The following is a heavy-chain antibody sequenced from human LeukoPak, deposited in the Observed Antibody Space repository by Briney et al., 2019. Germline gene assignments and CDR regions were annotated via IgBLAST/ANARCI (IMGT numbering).Heavy chain of an antibody. J-gene: IGHJ4*02. CDR3: ARWPGYCSGGSCYRGGDY. CDR1: GFTFSSYW. Sequence: GGSLRLSCAASGFTFSSYWMGWVRQAPGKGLEWVANIKQDGSEKYYVDSVKGRFTISRDNAKTSLYLQMNSLRAEDTAVYYCARWPGYCSGGSCYRGGDYWGQGTLVTVSS. D-gene: IGHD2-15*01. CDR2: IKQDGSEK. V-gene: IGHV3-7*03.